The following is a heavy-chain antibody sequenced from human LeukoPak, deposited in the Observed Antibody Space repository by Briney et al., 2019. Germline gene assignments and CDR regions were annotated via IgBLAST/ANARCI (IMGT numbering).Heavy chain of an antibody. Sequence: SETLSLTCTVSGGSISPYYWSWIRQPPGKGLEWIGYIYYNGITSYKPSLKGRVTISVDTSKKQFALKLGSVTDADTAVYYCARGYYYDNSGYPDALDIWGQGTMVTVSS. CDR3: ARGYYYDNSGYPDALDI. V-gene: IGHV4-59*01. D-gene: IGHD3-22*01. CDR1: GGSISPYY. CDR2: IYYNGIT. J-gene: IGHJ3*02.